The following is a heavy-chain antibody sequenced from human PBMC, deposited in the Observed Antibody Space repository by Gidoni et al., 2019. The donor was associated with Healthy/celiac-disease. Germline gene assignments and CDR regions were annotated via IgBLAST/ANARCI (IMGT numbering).Heavy chain of an antibody. D-gene: IGHD2-2*01. CDR1: GGSFSGYY. CDR2: INHSGST. Sequence: QVQLQQWGAGLLKPSETLSLTCAVYGGSFSGYYWSWIRQPPGKGLEWFGEINHSGSTNYNPSLTSRVTISVDTSKNQFSLKLSSVTAADTAVYYCARGRYCSSTSCSNWFDPWGQGTLVTVSS. J-gene: IGHJ5*02. V-gene: IGHV4-34*01. CDR3: ARGRYCSSTSCSNWFDP.